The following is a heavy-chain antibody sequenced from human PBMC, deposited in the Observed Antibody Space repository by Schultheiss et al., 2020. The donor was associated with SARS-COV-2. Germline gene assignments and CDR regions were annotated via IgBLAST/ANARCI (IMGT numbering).Heavy chain of an antibody. V-gene: IGHV7-4-1*01. CDR2: INTNTGNP. CDR3: ARDWGRPTNQIMAPNYYYYYGMDV. J-gene: IGHJ6*02. D-gene: IGHD3-16*01. Sequence: ASVKVSCKASGYTFTSYAMNWVRQAPGQGLEWMGWINTNTGNPTYAQGFTGRFVFSLDTSVSTAYLQICSLKAEDTAVYYCARDWGRPTNQIMAPNYYYYYGMDVWGQGTTVTVSS. CDR1: GYTFTSYA.